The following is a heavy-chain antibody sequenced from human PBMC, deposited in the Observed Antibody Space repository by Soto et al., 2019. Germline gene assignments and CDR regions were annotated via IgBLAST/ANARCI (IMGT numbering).Heavy chain of an antibody. CDR3: ARADVVAATGGTFDI. D-gene: IGHD2-15*01. J-gene: IGHJ3*02. Sequence: QVQLVQSGAEVKKPGASVKVSCKASGYTFTGYYMHWVRQAPGQGLEWMGWINPNSGGTNYAQKFQGWVTMTRDTSISTAYRELSRLRSDDTAVYYCARADVVAATGGTFDIWGQGTMVTVSS. CDR1: GYTFTGYY. CDR2: INPNSGGT. V-gene: IGHV1-2*04.